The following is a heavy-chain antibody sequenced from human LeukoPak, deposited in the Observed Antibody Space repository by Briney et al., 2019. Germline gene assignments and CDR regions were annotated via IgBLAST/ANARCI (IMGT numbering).Heavy chain of an antibody. CDR2: IIPIFGKA. CDR3: ARGLAYCGGDCYFYYFDY. D-gene: IGHD2-21*02. CDR1: GGTFSTYA. Sequence: SVKVSCKASGGTFSTYAISWVRQAPGQGLEWMGGIIPIFGKANCAQKFQGRVTITADESTSTAYMELSSLRSEDTAVYYCARGLAYCGGDCYFYYFDYWGQGTLVTVSS. V-gene: IGHV1-69*13. J-gene: IGHJ4*02.